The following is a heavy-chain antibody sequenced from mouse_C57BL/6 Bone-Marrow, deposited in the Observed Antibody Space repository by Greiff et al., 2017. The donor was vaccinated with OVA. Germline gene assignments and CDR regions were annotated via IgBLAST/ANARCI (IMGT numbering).Heavy chain of an antibody. CDR3: ARDFDV. V-gene: IGHV3-6*01. Sequence: EVQLKESGPGLVKPSQSLSLTCSVTGYSITSGYYWNWIRQFPGNKLEWMGYISYDGSNNYNPSLKNRISITRDTSKNQFFLKLNSVTAEDTATYYCARDFDVWGTGTTVTVSS. CDR1: GYSITSGYY. CDR2: ISYDGSN. J-gene: IGHJ1*03.